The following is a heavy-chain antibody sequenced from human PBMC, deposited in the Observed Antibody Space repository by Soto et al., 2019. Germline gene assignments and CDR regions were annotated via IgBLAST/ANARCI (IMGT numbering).Heavy chain of an antibody. V-gene: IGHV3-7*05. CDR3: ARGGNWFEP. D-gene: IGHD3-10*01. CDR2: IDQGGGEK. J-gene: IGHJ5*02. Sequence: EVQVVESGGGLVQPGGSLRLSCAASGFRFRDYWMAWVRQAPGKGLEWVANIDQGGGEKQYVDSVQGRFTISRDNDKNSLYLPMNSLRAEETAVYYCARGGNWFEPSGQGTLVTVSS. CDR1: GFRFRDYW.